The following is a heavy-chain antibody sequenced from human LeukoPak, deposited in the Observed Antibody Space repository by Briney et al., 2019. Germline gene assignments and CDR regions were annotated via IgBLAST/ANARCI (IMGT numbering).Heavy chain of an antibody. V-gene: IGHV3-23*01. CDR3: AKGNRARGSFYFDY. J-gene: IGHJ4*02. CDR1: GFTFSSYA. D-gene: IGHD2/OR15-2a*01. Sequence: PGGSLRLSCAASGFTFSSYAVTWVRQAPGKGLEWVSVISGSGGSTYYADSVKGRFTISRDNSKNTLYLQMNSLRAEDTAVYYCAKGNRARGSFYFDYWGQGTLVTVSS. CDR2: ISGSGGST.